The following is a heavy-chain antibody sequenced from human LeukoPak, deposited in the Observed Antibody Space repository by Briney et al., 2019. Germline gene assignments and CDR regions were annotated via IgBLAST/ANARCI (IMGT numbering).Heavy chain of an antibody. V-gene: IGHV4-34*01. CDR1: GGSISSYY. D-gene: IGHD6-13*01. J-gene: IGHJ4*02. CDR3: ARAVAAAGSPYYFDY. Sequence: SETLSLTCTVSGGSISSYYWSWIRQALGKGLEWIGEINHRGSSKHNPSLKSRVTIPVDTSKNQFSLKLSSVTAADTAVYYCARAVAAAGSPYYFDYWGQGTLVTVSS. CDR2: INHRGSS.